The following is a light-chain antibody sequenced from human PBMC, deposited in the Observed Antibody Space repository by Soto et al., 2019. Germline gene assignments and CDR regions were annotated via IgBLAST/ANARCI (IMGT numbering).Light chain of an antibody. CDR1: QSISSY. Sequence: EIVLTQSPATLSLSPGERATLSCRASQSISSYLAWYQQKPGQAPRLLIHDASNIATVIPARLSGSGSGTDFTITISSLEPEDCAVYYCQQRSNGPPITFGQGTRLEIK. CDR3: QQRSNGPPIT. J-gene: IGKJ5*01. V-gene: IGKV3-11*01. CDR2: DAS.